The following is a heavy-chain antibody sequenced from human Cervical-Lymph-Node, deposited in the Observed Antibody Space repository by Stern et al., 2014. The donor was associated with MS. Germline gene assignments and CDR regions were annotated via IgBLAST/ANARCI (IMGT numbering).Heavy chain of an antibody. D-gene: IGHD2-21*02. CDR3: VRASDPLFEY. J-gene: IGHJ4*02. CDR2: ISTTGTPR. CDR1: GFTFSAYH. Sequence: VQLVESGGGSVKPGGSLRLSCAASGFTFSAYHMHWVRQAPGKGLEWLSYISTTGTPRYYAPSVKGRFTISTYNATNSVYLPMHSLRVDDTAVYYCVRASDPLFEYWGQGTLVTVSS. V-gene: IGHV3-11*01.